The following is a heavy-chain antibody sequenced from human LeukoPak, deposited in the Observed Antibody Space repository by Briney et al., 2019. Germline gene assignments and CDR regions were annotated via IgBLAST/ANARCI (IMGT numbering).Heavy chain of an antibody. CDR3: ARDYGSGSYYMDV. J-gene: IGHJ6*03. CDR2: ISSSGSTI. V-gene: IGHV3-48*03. Sequence: GGSLRLSCAASGFTFSIYEMNWFRQAPGKGLEWGSYISSSGSTIYYVYSVKGRFTISSDNAKNAPSLQVNSLRDDDTAVYCCARDYGSGSYYMDVWRKGTTVTVCS. D-gene: IGHD3-10*01. CDR1: GFTFSIYE.